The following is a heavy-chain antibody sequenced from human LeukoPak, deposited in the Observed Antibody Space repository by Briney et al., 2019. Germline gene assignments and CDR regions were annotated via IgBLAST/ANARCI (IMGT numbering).Heavy chain of an antibody. CDR2: ISWNSGSI. CDR3: ARDNWIEAHYFDY. D-gene: IGHD1-1*01. V-gene: IGHV3-9*01. Sequence: GGSLRLSCAASGFTFDDYAMHWVRQAPGKGLEWVSGISWNSGSIGYADSVKGRFTISRDNAKNSLYLQMNSLRAEDTAVYYCARDNWIEAHYFDYWGQGTLVTVSS. CDR1: GFTFDDYA. J-gene: IGHJ4*02.